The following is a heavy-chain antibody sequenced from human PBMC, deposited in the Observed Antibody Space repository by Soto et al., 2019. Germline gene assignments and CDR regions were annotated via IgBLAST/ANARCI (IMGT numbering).Heavy chain of an antibody. Sequence: QVQLVESGGGVVQPGRSLRLSCAASGFTFSSYAMHWVRQAPGKGLEWVAVISYDGSNKYYADSVKGRFTISRDNSKNTLHLQMNSLRAEDTAVYYCARDRRSSGSYLDYWGQGTLVTVSS. J-gene: IGHJ4*02. CDR1: GFTFSSYA. V-gene: IGHV3-30-3*01. D-gene: IGHD1-26*01. CDR3: ARDRRSSGSYLDY. CDR2: ISYDGSNK.